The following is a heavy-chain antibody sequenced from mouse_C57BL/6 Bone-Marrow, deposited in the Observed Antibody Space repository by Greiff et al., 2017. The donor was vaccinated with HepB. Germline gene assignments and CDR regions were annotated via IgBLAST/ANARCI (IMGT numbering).Heavy chain of an antibody. CDR1: GYTFTNYW. D-gene: IGHD1-3*01. CDR3: ARTNVYYAMDY. CDR2: IYPGGGYT. J-gene: IGHJ4*01. V-gene: IGHV1-63*01. Sequence: QVQLQQSGAELVRPGTSVKMSCTASGYTFTNYWIGWAKQRPGHGLEWIGDIYPGGGYTNYNEKFKGKATLTADKSSSTAYMQFSSLTSEDSAIYYCARTNVYYAMDYWGQGTSVTVAS.